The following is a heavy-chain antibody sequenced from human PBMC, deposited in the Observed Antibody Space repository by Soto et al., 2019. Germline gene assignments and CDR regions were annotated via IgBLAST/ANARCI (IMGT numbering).Heavy chain of an antibody. CDR1: GFTVSSNY. J-gene: IGHJ4*02. V-gene: IGHV3-53*01. CDR2: IYSGGST. Sequence: GGSLRLSCAASGFTVSSNYMSWVRQAPGKGLEWVSVIYSGGSTYYADSVKGRFTISRDNSKNTLYLQMNSLRAEDTAVYYCARSHYYDSRGYYGLGYWGQGTLVTVSS. CDR3: ARSHYYDSRGYYGLGY. D-gene: IGHD3-22*01.